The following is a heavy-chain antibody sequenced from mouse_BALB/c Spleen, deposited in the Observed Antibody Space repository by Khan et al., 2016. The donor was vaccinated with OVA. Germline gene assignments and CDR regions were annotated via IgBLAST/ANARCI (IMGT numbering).Heavy chain of an antibody. CDR3: ARIYGSDFDY. CDR2: INPHIGET. J-gene: IGHJ2*01. D-gene: IGHD1-1*01. V-gene: IGHV1-20*02. Sequence: EVQLKQSGPELVKPGASVKISCKASGYSFTGYFMNWVMQSHGKSLEWIGRINPHIGETFYNQKFKDKATLTVDKSSSTAHMVLRSLASEDSAVYYCARIYGSDFDYWGQGTTLTVSS. CDR1: GYSFTGYF.